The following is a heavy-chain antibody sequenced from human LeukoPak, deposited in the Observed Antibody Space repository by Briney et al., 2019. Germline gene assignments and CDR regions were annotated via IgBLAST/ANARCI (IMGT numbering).Heavy chain of an antibody. V-gene: IGHV4-30-2*01. CDR1: GGSISSGGYY. CDR2: IYHSGST. D-gene: IGHD1-26*01. Sequence: SQTLSLTCTVSGGSISSGGYYWSWIQQPPGKGLEWIGYIYHSGSTYYNPSLKSRVTISVDRSKNQFSLKLSSVTAADTAVYYCARAEWELLPDYWGQGTLVTVSS. J-gene: IGHJ4*02. CDR3: ARAEWELLPDY.